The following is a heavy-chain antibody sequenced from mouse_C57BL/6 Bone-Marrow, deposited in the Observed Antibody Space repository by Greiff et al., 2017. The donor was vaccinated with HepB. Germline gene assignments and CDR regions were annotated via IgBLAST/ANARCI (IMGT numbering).Heavy chain of an antibody. V-gene: IGHV1-39*01. CDR1: GYTFTDYY. CDR2: INPNYGTT. Sequence: EVQVVESGAELVKPGASVKISCKASGYTFTDYYINWVKQRPGQGLEWIGVINPNYGTTSYNQKFKGKATLSVDQSSSTAYMQLNSLTSEDSAVYYSGGHTGTEGFDYWGQGTPLTVSS. CDR3: GGHTGTEGFDY. J-gene: IGHJ2*01. D-gene: IGHD4-1*01.